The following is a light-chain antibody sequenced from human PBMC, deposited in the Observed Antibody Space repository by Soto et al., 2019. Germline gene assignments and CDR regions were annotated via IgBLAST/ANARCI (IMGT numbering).Light chain of an antibody. CDR1: RDIGSD. V-gene: IGKV1-39*01. CDR2: AAS. CDR3: QQCYSSPGT. J-gene: IGKJ1*01. Sequence: QMTQSPSSLSASVGDRITIPCRASRDIGSDLRWYQQKPGKAPTLLIYAASTLQSGVPSRFRGSRSGTEFTLTISSLQPEDFATYYCQQCYSSPGTFGQGTKVDTK.